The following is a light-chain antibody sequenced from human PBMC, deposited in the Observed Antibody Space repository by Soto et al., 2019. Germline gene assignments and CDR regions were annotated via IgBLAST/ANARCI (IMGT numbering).Light chain of an antibody. CDR3: GSYTSSSNYV. J-gene: IGLJ1*01. CDR2: EVS. CDR1: IHYDF. V-gene: IGLV2-14*01. Sequence: QSVLTQPASVSGSPGQSITISCTGYIHYDFVSWYQQHPGTAPKLVIYEVSNRPSGTSDRFSGSKSGHTASLTISGLQIEDEAVYYCGSYTSSSNYVFGTGTKVTVL.